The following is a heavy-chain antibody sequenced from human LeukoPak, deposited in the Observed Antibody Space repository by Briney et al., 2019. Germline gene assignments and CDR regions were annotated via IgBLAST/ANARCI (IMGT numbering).Heavy chain of an antibody. J-gene: IGHJ4*02. Sequence: GGSLRLSCAASGFTFSNAWMNWVRQAPGKGLEWVGRIKSKTDGGTTDYAAPVKGRFTISRDDSKNTLYLQMNSLKTEDTAVYYCTTQKDGYNLGDYFDYWGQGTLVTVPS. D-gene: IGHD5-24*01. CDR1: GFTFSNAW. CDR2: IKSKTDGGTT. CDR3: TTQKDGYNLGDYFDY. V-gene: IGHV3-15*07.